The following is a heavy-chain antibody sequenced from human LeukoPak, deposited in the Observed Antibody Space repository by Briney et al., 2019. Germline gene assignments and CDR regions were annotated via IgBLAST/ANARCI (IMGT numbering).Heavy chain of an antibody. J-gene: IGHJ4*02. Sequence: GGSLRLSCVASGFTFSSYWMHWVRQAPGKGLVWVSRINAAGSSTNYADFVKGRFTISRDNAKNTLYLQMNSLRAEDTAVYYCATYHNYYDNSRFDYWGQGTLVTVSS. CDR3: ATYHNYYDNSRFDY. V-gene: IGHV3-74*01. CDR2: INAAGSST. CDR1: GFTFSSYW. D-gene: IGHD3-22*01.